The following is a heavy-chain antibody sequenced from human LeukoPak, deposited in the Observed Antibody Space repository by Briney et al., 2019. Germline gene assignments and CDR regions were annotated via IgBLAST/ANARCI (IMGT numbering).Heavy chain of an antibody. CDR2: IYTSGST. CDR1: GGSISSYY. CDR3: ARALTTADFDY. J-gene: IGHJ4*02. Sequence: PSETLSLTCTVSGGSISSYYWSWIRQPAGKGLEWIGRIYTSGSTNYNPSLKSRVTMSVDTSKNQFSLKLTSMAAADTAMYYRARALTTADFDYWGQGTLVTVSS. D-gene: IGHD4-17*01. V-gene: IGHV4-4*07.